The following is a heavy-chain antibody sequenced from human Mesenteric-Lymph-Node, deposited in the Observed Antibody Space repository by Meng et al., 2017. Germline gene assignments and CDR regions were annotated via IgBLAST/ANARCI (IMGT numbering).Heavy chain of an antibody. D-gene: IGHD7-27*01. V-gene: IGHV6-1*01. Sequence: SCAISGDSVSNNGAAWNWIRQSPSRGLEWLGRTYYRSQWLTDYAVSVKSRITINADTSKNQFSLHLNSVTPEDTAIYYCARDPPWAHSAFDILGQGTMVTVSS. CDR1: GDSVSNNGAA. CDR3: ARDPPWAHSAFDI. J-gene: IGHJ3*02. CDR2: TYYRSQWLT.